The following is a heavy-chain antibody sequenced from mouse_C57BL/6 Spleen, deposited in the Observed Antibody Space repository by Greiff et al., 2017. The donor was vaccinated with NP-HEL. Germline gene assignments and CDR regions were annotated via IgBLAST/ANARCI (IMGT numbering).Heavy chain of an antibody. CDR1: GYTFTSYW. CDR3: AREGTETAY. CDR2: IDPSDSET. J-gene: IGHJ3*01. Sequence: QVQLQQPGAELVRPGSSVKLSCKASGYTFTSYWMHWVKQRPIQGLEWIGNIDPSDSETHYNQKFKDKATLTVDKSSSTTYMQLSSLTSEDSAVYYCAREGTETAYWGQGTLVTVSA. V-gene: IGHV1-52*01. D-gene: IGHD4-1*01.